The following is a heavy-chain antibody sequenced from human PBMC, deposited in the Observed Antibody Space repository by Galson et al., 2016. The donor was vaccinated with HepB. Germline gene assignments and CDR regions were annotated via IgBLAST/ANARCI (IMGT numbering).Heavy chain of an antibody. J-gene: IGHJ6*03. CDR2: IYYSGST. Sequence: TLSLTCTVSGGSISSGGYYWSWIRQHPGKGLEWIGYIYYSGSTYYNPSLKSRVTISVDTSKNQFSLKLSSVTAADTAVYYCARITTLGYCSSTSCSYYIDVWGKGTTVTVSS. V-gene: IGHV4-31*03. D-gene: IGHD2-2*01. CDR1: GGSISSGGYY. CDR3: ARITTLGYCSSTSCSYYIDV.